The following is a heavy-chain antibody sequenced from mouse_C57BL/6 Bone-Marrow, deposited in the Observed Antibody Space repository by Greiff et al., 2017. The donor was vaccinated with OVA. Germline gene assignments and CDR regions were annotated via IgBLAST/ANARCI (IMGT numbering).Heavy chain of an antibody. CDR3: AAYDYDGYYFDY. V-gene: IGHV1-72*01. D-gene: IGHD2-4*01. CDR1: GYTFTSYW. J-gene: IGHJ2*01. CDR2: IDPNSGGT. Sequence: VQLQQPGAELVKPGASVKLSCKASGYTFTSYWMPWVKQRPGRGLGWIGRIDPNSGGTKYNEKFKSKATLTVDKPSSAAYMQLSSLTSEDSAVYYCAAYDYDGYYFDYWGQGTTLTVSS.